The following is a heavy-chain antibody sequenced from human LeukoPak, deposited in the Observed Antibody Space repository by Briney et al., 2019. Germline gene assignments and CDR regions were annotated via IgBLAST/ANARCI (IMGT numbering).Heavy chain of an antibody. Sequence: GGSLRLSCVASGFTFTHYAMTWVRQAPGKGLEWVSDISASGSTIHYADSVKGRFTVSRDIPKNTVFLQMISLRVEDTALYHCAKGHGDWGGNYLDHWGQGTHVTVSS. V-gene: IGHV3-23*01. CDR3: AKGHGDWGGNYLDH. J-gene: IGHJ4*02. CDR2: ISASGSTI. CDR1: GFTFTHYA. D-gene: IGHD4-17*01.